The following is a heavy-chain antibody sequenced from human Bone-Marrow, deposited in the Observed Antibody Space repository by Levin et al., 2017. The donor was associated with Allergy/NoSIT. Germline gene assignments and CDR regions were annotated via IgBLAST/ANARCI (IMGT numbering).Heavy chain of an antibody. CDR3: ARANIRGGWFDP. D-gene: IGHD3-10*01. Sequence: GESLKISCAASGFTFSSYWMSWVRQAPGKGLEWVANIKQDGSEKYYVDSVKGRFTISRDNAKNSLYLQMNSLRAEDTAVYYCARANIRGGWFDPWGQGTLVTVSS. CDR1: GFTFSSYW. J-gene: IGHJ5*02. V-gene: IGHV3-7*01. CDR2: IKQDGSEK.